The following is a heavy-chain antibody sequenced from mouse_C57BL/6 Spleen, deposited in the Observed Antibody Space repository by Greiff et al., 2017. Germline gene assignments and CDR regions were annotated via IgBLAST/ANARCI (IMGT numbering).Heavy chain of an antibody. V-gene: IGHV1-7*01. D-gene: IGHD2-3*01. CDR3: AKSYDGYYGNFDY. J-gene: IGHJ2*01. Sequence: QVQLQQSGAELAKPGASVKLSCKASGYTFTSYWMHWVKQRPGQGLEWIGYINPSSGYTKYNQKFKGKATLTADKSSSTAYMQLSSLTYEDSAVYYCAKSYDGYYGNFDYWGQGTTLTVSS. CDR2: INPSSGYT. CDR1: GYTFTSYW.